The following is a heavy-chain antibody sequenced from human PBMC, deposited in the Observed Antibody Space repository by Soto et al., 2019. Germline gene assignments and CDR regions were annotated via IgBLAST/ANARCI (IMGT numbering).Heavy chain of an antibody. Sequence: SETLSLTCTVSGGSISSFYWSWIRQPPGKGLEWIGFISYSGSAYYNPSLKSRVTISVDTSKNQFSLNLSFVTAADTAVYYCATMGTPATGLYYFDYWGQGTLVTVSS. CDR2: ISYSGSA. CDR3: ATMGTPATGLYYFDY. V-gene: IGHV4-59*06. CDR1: GGSISSFY. J-gene: IGHJ4*02. D-gene: IGHD2-15*01.